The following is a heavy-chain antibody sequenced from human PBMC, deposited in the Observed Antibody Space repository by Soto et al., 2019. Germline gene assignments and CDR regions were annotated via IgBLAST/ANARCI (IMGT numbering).Heavy chain of an antibody. V-gene: IGHV3-21*01. D-gene: IGHD3-10*01. CDR2: ISTSSSYI. CDR3: AIGYGSAI. J-gene: IGHJ4*02. Sequence: EVQLVESGGGLVRPGGSLSLSCAASGFTFGSYSMNWVRQAPGKGLEWVSSISTSSSYIYYADSVKGRFTISIDNAKNSLYLQMNNLRAEDTAVYYCAIGYGSAIWGQGTLVTVSS. CDR1: GFTFGSYS.